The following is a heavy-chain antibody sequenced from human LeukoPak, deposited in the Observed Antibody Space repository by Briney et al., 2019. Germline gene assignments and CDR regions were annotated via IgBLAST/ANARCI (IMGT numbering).Heavy chain of an antibody. CDR3: ARGPYCSSTSCYWFYYYYMDV. CDR1: GYSISSGYY. V-gene: IGHV4-38-2*02. D-gene: IGHD2-2*01. CDR2: IYHSGST. Sequence: SETLSLTCTVSGYSISSGYYWGWIRQPPGKGLEWIGSIYHSGSTYYNPSLKSRVTISVDTSKNQFSLKLSSVTAADTAVYYYARGPYCSSTSCYWFYYYYMDVWGKGTTVTVSS. J-gene: IGHJ6*03.